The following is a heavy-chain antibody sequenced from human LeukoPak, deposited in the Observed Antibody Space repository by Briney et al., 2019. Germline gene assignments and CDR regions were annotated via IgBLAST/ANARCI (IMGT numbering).Heavy chain of an antibody. D-gene: IGHD6-13*01. Sequence: SETLSLTCAVYGGSFSGYYWGWIRQPPGKGLEWIGEINHSGSTNYNPSLKSRVTISVDTSKNQFSLKLSSVTAADTAVYYCARYIAAAGPFDYWGQGILVTVSS. V-gene: IGHV4-34*01. CDR3: ARYIAAAGPFDY. J-gene: IGHJ4*02. CDR1: GGSFSGYY. CDR2: INHSGST.